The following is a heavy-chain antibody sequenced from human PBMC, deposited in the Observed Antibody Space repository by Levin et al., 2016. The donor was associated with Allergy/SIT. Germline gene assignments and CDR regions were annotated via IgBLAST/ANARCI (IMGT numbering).Heavy chain of an antibody. CDR1: GGSFSGYY. Sequence: SETLSLTCAVYGGSFSGYYWSWIRQPPGKGLEWIGEINHSGSTNYNPSLKSRVTISVDTSKNQFSLKLSSVTAADTAVYYCARTHVWSGYYARNFFDYWGQGTLVTVSS. CDR2: INHSGST. D-gene: IGHD3-3*02. V-gene: IGHV4-34*01. J-gene: IGHJ4*02. CDR3: ARTHVWSGYYARNFFDY.